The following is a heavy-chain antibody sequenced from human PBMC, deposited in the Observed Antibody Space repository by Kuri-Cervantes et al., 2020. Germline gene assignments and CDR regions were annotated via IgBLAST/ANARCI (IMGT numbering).Heavy chain of an antibody. CDR2: IYYSGST. V-gene: IGHV4-30-4*01. D-gene: IGHD1-26*01. J-gene: IGHJ4*02. CDR3: ARERSGSYLAS. CDR1: GGSISSGDYY. Sequence: SETLSLTCTVSGGSISSGDYYWSWIRQPPGKGLEWIGYIYYSGSTYYNPSLKSRVTISVDTSKNQFSLKLSSVTAADTAVYYCARERSGSYLASWGQGTLVTVSS.